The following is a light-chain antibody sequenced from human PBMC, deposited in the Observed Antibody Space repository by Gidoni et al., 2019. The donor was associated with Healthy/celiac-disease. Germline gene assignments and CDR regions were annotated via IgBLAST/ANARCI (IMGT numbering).Light chain of an antibody. J-gene: IGKJ4*01. V-gene: IGKV3-11*01. CDR3: QQRSNWPPLT. CDR1: QSVSSY. Sequence: EMVLTQSPATLSVSPGERATLSCRASQSVSSYLAWYQQKPGQAPRLLIYDASNRATGIPARFSGSGSGTDFTLTISSLEPEDFAVYYCQQRSNWPPLTFXGXTKVEIK. CDR2: DAS.